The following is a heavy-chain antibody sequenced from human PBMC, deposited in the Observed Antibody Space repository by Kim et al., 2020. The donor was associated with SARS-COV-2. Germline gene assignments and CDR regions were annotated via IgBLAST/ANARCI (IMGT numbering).Heavy chain of an antibody. D-gene: IGHD6-19*01. CDR2: ISSSSDTV. V-gene: IGHV3-48*02. CDR1: GFTFSNYN. J-gene: IGHJ4*02. Sequence: GGSLRLSCAASGFTFSNYNTNWVRQAPGKGLEWLSYISSSSDTVKYADSVKGRFTISRDNAKNSLYVQMNSLRDEDTAVYYCARHSSGWFLDYWGQGTLVTVSS. CDR3: ARHSSGWFLDY.